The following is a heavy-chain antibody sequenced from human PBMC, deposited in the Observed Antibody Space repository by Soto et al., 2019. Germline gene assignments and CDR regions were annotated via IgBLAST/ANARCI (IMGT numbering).Heavy chain of an antibody. D-gene: IGHD5-12*01. J-gene: IGHJ3*02. V-gene: IGHV3-30*18. CDR2: ISYDGSNK. Sequence: QVQLVESGGGVVQPGRSLRLSCAASGFTFSSYGMHWVRQAPGKGLEWVAVISYDGSNKYYADSVKGRLTISRDNSKNTLYPQTNSLRGEDTAVYYCAKHNGSVCDWLRVGDATDIWGQGTMVTVSS. CDR3: AKHNGSVCDWLRVGDATDI. CDR1: GFTFSSYG.